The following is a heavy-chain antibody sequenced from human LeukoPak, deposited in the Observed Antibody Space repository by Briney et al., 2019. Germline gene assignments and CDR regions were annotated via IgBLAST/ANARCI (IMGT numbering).Heavy chain of an antibody. CDR1: GGSISSYY. Sequence: TSETLSLTCTVSGGSISSYYWSWIRQPPGKGLEWIGYIYYSGSTNCNPSLKSRVTISVDTSKNQFSLKLSSVTAADTAVYYCARDVAAAGTHFDYWGQGTLVTVSS. V-gene: IGHV4-59*01. CDR2: IYYSGST. CDR3: ARDVAAAGTHFDY. D-gene: IGHD6-13*01. J-gene: IGHJ4*02.